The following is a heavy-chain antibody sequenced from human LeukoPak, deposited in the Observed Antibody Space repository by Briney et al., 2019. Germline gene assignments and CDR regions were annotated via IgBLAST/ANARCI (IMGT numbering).Heavy chain of an antibody. CDR2: IYTSGST. CDR3: ARVRSIAARGAYYYYMDV. Sequence: SETLSLTCTVSGGSISSYYWSWIRQPAGKGLEWIGRIYTSGSTNYNPSLKSRVTMSVDTSKNQFSLKLSSVTAADTAVYYCARVRSIAARGAYYYYMDVWGKGTTVTVSS. V-gene: IGHV4-4*07. J-gene: IGHJ6*03. CDR1: GGSISSYY. D-gene: IGHD6-6*01.